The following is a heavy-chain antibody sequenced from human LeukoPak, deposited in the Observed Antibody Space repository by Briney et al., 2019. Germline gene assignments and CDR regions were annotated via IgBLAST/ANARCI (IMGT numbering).Heavy chain of an antibody. CDR3: ARGGIGYYDSSGYDEYFQH. V-gene: IGHV3-66*01. CDR2: IYSGGST. CDR1: GFTVSTNV. D-gene: IGHD3-22*01. Sequence: GGSLRLSCAASGFTVSTNVMSWVRQAPGKGLEWVSLIYSGGSTYYADSVKGRFTISRDNSKNTLYLQMNSLRAEDTALYYCARGGIGYYDSSGYDEYFQHWGQGTLVTVSS. J-gene: IGHJ1*01.